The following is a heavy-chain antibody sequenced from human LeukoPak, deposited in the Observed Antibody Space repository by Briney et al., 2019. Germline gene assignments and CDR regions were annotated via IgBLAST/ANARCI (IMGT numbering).Heavy chain of an antibody. V-gene: IGHV3-74*01. CDR3: ARGYGGYLAAVGGWFDP. J-gene: IGHJ5*02. Sequence: PGGSLRLSCAASGFTFSSYWMHWVRQAPGKGLVWVSRINSDGSSTSYADSVKGRFTISRDNAKNTLYLQMNSLRAEDTAVYYCARGYGGYLAAVGGWFDPWGQGTLVTVSS. CDR1: GFTFSSYW. D-gene: IGHD6-13*01. CDR2: INSDGSST.